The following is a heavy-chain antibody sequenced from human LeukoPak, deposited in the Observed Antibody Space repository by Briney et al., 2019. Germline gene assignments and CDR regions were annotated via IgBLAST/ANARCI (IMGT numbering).Heavy chain of an antibody. CDR2: INHSGST. D-gene: IGHD6-19*01. CDR1: GGSFSGYY. V-gene: IGHV4-34*01. J-gene: IGHJ4*02. CDR3: ARVSGGGRDY. Sequence: PSETLSLTCAVYGGSFSGYYWSWIRQPPGKGLEWIGEINHSGSTNYNPSLKSRVTISVDTSKNQFSLKLSSVTAADTAVYYCARVSGGGRDYWSQGTLVTVSP.